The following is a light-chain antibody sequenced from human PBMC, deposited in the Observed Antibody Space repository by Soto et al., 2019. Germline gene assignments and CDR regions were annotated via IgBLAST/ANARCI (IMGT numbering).Light chain of an antibody. CDR3: QQYGTSPRT. CDR2: GAS. V-gene: IGKV3-20*01. Sequence: EIVLTQSPGTLSLSPGERATLSCRASQSVSSSYLAWYQQKPGQAPSLLIYGASSRATGVPDRCSGSGSGTDFTLTISRLEPEDFAVYYCQQYGTSPRTFGQGTKVDIK. J-gene: IGKJ1*01. CDR1: QSVSSSY.